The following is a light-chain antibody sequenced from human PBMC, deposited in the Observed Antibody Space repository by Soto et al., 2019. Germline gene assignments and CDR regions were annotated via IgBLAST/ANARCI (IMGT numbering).Light chain of an antibody. Sequence: IQLTQSPSSLSASVGDSVTITCLASQGITSYLACYQQKPGKAPNLLIYGASTLQSGVPSRFSVSGSGTDFTLTISSLQPEDFATYYCEQANSFPLTFGGGTKV. J-gene: IGKJ4*01. CDR3: EQANSFPLT. CDR2: GAS. CDR1: QGITSY. V-gene: IGKV1-9*01.